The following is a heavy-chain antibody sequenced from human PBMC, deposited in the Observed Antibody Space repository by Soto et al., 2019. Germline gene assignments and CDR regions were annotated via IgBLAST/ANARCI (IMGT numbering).Heavy chain of an antibody. D-gene: IGHD6-6*01. CDR1: GFTFSSYG. V-gene: IGHV3-33*01. CDR2: IWYDGSNK. Sequence: SLRVSCAASGFTFSSYGMHWVRQAPGKGLEWVAVIWYDGSNKYYADSVKGRFTISRDNSKNTLYLQMNSLRAEDTAVYYCARDPVQLVIYAFHNWGQGTMVTVSS. J-gene: IGHJ3*02. CDR3: ARDPVQLVIYAFHN.